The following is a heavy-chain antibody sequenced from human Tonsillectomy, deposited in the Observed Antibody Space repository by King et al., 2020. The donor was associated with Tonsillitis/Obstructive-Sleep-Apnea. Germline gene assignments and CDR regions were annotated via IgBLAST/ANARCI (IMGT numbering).Heavy chain of an antibody. CDR1: GFTFSSYW. CDR3: ARTLGTTAMAFYFDY. Sequence: VQLVESGGGLVQPGGSLRLSCAASGFTFSSYWMSWVRQAPGKGLEWVANIKQDGSEKYYVDSVKGRFTISRDNAKNSLYLQMNSLRAGDTAVYYCARTLGTTAMAFYFDYWGQGTLVTVSS. J-gene: IGHJ4*02. CDR2: IKQDGSEK. D-gene: IGHD5-18*01. V-gene: IGHV3-7*03.